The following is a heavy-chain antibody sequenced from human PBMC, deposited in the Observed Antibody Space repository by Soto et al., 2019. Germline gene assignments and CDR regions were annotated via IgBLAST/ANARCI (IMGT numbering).Heavy chain of an antibody. J-gene: IGHJ4*02. V-gene: IGHV1-24*01. CDR2: FDPEDGET. CDR3: ATDRGWLVRFDY. CDR1: GYTLTELS. D-gene: IGHD6-19*01. Sequence: ASVKVSCKVSGYTLTELSMYWVRQAPGKGLEWMGGFDPEDGETIYAQKFQGRVTMTEDTSTDTAYMELSSLRSEDTAVYYCATDRGWLVRFDYWGQGTLVTVSS.